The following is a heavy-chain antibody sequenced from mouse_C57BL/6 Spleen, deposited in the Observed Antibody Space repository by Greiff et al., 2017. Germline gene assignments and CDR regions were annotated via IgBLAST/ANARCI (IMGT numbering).Heavy chain of an antibody. CDR2: ISYDGSN. J-gene: IGHJ2*01. CDR3: AREYDYDWDGFDY. CDR1: GYSITSGYY. Sequence: EVKLQESGPGLVKPSQSLSLTCSVTGYSITSGYYWNWIRQSPGNKLEWMIYISYDGSNNYNPSLKNRISITRDTSKNQFFLKLNSVTTEDTATYSCAREYDYDWDGFDYWGQGTTLTVSS. V-gene: IGHV3-6*01. D-gene: IGHD2-4*01.